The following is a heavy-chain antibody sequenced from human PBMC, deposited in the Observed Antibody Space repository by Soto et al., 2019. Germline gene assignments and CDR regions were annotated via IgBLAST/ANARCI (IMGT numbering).Heavy chain of an antibody. Sequence: QVQLQESGPGLVKPSQTLSLTCTVSGGSISSGGYYWSWIRQHPGRGLEWIGYIYYSGSTYYNPSLKSRVTISVDTSKNQFSLKLSSVTAADTAVYYCARDRHGSGRGWFDPWGQGTLVTVSS. CDR2: IYYSGST. CDR1: GGSISSGGYY. D-gene: IGHD3-10*01. J-gene: IGHJ5*02. CDR3: ARDRHGSGRGWFDP. V-gene: IGHV4-31*03.